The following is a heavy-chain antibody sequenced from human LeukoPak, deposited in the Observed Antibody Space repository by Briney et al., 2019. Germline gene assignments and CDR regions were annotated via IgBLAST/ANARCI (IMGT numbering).Heavy chain of an antibody. CDR1: GFTFSSYS. CDR2: ISSSSSYI. CDR3: ARGPAANSGNYYVGDY. D-gene: IGHD1-26*01. V-gene: IGHV3-21*01. Sequence: SGGSLRLSCAASGFTFSSYSMNWVRQAPGKGLEWVSSISSSSSYIYYADSVEGRFTISRDNAKNSLYLQMNSLRAEDTAVYYCARGPAANSGNYYVGDYWGQGTLVTVSS. J-gene: IGHJ4*02.